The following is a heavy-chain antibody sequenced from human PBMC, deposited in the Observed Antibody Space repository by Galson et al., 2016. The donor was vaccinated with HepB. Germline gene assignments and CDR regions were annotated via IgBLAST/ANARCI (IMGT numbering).Heavy chain of an antibody. CDR2: ISAFNGAT. CDR3: ARSPLSIYEYFDP. J-gene: IGHJ5*02. D-gene: IGHD3-16*01. Sequence: SVKVSCKASGYTFTGYGINWVRQAPGQGLQWMGWISAFNGATDYAQRFQDRVTMTTDASTKTAYMELRRLRFDDTAMYFCARSPLSIYEYFDPWGQGTTVTVSS. V-gene: IGHV1-18*01. CDR1: GYTFTGYG.